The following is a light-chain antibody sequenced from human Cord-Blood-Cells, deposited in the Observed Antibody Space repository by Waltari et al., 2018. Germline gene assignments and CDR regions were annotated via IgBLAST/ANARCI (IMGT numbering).Light chain of an antibody. V-gene: IGLV1-44*01. Sequence: QSVLTQPPSASGTPGQRVTISCSGSSSNIGSNTVNWYQQLPGTAPKLLNYSNNQRPSGVPARFSGSKSGTSASLAISGLQSEDEADYYCAAWDDSLNVHYVFGTGTKVTVL. J-gene: IGLJ1*01. CDR1: SSNIGSNT. CDR2: SNN. CDR3: AAWDDSLNVHYV.